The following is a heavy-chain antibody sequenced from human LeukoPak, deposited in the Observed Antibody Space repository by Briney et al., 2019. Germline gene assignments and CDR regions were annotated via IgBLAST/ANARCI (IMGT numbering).Heavy chain of an antibody. V-gene: IGHV3-23*01. D-gene: IGHD3-10*01. Sequence: GGSLRLSCAAPGFTFSNYGMSWVRQAPGKGLEWVSAISTSGLSTYYADSVKGRFTISRDNSKNTLFLQMNSLRAEDTAVYYCAKAVSTWFGGDWGQGTLVTVSS. J-gene: IGHJ4*02. CDR1: GFTFSNYG. CDR3: AKAVSTWFGGD. CDR2: ISTSGLST.